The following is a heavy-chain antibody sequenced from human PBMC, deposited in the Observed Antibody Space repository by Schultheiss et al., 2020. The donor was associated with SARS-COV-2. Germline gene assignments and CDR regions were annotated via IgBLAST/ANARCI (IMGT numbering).Heavy chain of an antibody. V-gene: IGHV4-39*07. CDR2: INHSGST. Sequence: SETLSLTCTVSGGSISSGGYYWSWIRQPPGKGLEWIGEINHSGSTNYNPSLKSRVTISVDTSKNQFSLKLSSVTAADTAVYYCARGTCGRYCSSTSVGRYYYYMDVWGKGTTVTVSS. D-gene: IGHD2-2*01. CDR3: ARGTCGRYCSSTSVGRYYYYMDV. J-gene: IGHJ6*03. CDR1: GGSISSGGYY.